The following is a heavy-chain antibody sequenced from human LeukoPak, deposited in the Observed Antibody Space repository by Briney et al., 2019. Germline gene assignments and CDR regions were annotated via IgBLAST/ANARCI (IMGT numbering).Heavy chain of an antibody. Sequence: GGSLRLSSAASGFTFSSYSMNWVRQAPGKGLEWVSCISSSSSTIYYADSVKGRFTISRDNAKNSLYLQMNSLRAEDTAVYYCARDQGYYGSGSTDSWGQGTLVTVSS. CDR3: ARDQGYYGSGSTDS. D-gene: IGHD3-10*01. CDR2: ISSSSSTI. V-gene: IGHV3-48*01. J-gene: IGHJ5*02. CDR1: GFTFSSYS.